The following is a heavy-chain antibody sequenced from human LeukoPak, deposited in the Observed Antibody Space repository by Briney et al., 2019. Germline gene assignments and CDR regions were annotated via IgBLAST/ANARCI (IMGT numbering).Heavy chain of an antibody. CDR2: IKEDGSEI. D-gene: IGHD3-3*01. CDR3: ARSLYDFWSAYLHYFDY. J-gene: IGHJ4*02. Sequence: GGSLRLSCAASGFTFSSYWMTWVRQAPGKGLEWVANIKEDGSEIYYVDSVKGRFTISRDNAKNSLYLQLNSLRAEDTAVYYCARSLYDFWSAYLHYFDYWGQGTLVAVSS. V-gene: IGHV3-7*01. CDR1: GFTFSSYW.